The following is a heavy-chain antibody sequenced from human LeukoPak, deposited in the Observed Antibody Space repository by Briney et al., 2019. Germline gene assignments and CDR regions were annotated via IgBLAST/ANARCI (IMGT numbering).Heavy chain of an antibody. D-gene: IGHD2-2*01. CDR2: FDPEDGET. CDR1: GYTLTELS. CDR3: ATGGVPAAILVQGIDY. V-gene: IGHV1-24*01. J-gene: IGHJ4*02. Sequence: GASVKVSCKVSGYTLTELSMHWVRQAPGKGLEWMGSFDPEDGETIYAQKFQGRVTMTEDTSTDTAYMELSSLRSEDTAVYYCATGGVPAAILVQGIDYWGQGTLVTVSS.